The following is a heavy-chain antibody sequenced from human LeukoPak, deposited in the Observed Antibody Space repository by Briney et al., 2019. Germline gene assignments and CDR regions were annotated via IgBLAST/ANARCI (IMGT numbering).Heavy chain of an antibody. J-gene: IGHJ4*02. Sequence: SETLSLTCTVPGGSISSYYWSWIRQPPGKGLEWIGYLYYSGSTNYNPSPKSRVTISVDTSKNQSSLKLSSVTAADTAVYYCARGRAIITHFDYWGQGTLVTVSS. V-gene: IGHV4-59*12. CDR2: LYYSGST. CDR3: ARGRAIITHFDY. CDR1: GGSISSYY. D-gene: IGHD1-14*01.